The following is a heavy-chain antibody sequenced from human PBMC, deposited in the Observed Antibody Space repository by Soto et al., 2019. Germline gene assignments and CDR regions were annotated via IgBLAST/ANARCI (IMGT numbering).Heavy chain of an antibody. J-gene: IGHJ4*02. CDR1: GFTFSSYA. D-gene: IGHD5-18*01. V-gene: IGHV3-23*01. CDR3: AKGVSQYTPLALFDY. CDR2: ISGSDGRT. Sequence: PVGSLRLSCAASGFTFSSYAVSWVRQAPGKGLEWVSTISGSDGRTYSTDSVKGRFTISRDNSRNTAYLQMNSLRVEDTAVYYCAKGVSQYTPLALFDYWGRGTLVTVSS.